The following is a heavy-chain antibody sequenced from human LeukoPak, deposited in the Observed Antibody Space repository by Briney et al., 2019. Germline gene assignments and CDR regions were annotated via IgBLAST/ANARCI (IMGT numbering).Heavy chain of an antibody. D-gene: IGHD6-19*01. Sequence: GGSLRLSCAATGFTVSSHSMSWVRQAPGKGLEWVSVIYSAGFTYYADSVKGRFAISRDNSKNTLYLQMNSLRAEDTALYHCARADSNGWSNYWGQETLVTVSS. CDR2: IYSAGFT. CDR3: ARADSNGWSNY. V-gene: IGHV3-53*01. CDR1: GFTVSSHS. J-gene: IGHJ4*02.